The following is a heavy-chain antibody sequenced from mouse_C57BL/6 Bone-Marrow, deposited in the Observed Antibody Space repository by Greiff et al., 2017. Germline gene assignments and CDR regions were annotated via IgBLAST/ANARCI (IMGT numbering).Heavy chain of an antibody. Sequence: EVQLQQSGAELVRPGASVKLSCTASGFNIKDYYMNWVKQRPEQGLEWIGRIDPEDGDTEYAPKFQGKATMTADTYSNTAYLQLSSLTSEDTAVYYCTITTVGGFAYWGQGTLVTVSA. V-gene: IGHV14-1*01. CDR2: IDPEDGDT. CDR1: GFNIKDYY. D-gene: IGHD1-1*01. J-gene: IGHJ3*01. CDR3: TITTVGGFAY.